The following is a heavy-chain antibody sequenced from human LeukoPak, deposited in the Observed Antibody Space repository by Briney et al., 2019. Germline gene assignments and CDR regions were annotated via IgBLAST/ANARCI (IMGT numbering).Heavy chain of an antibody. V-gene: IGHV3-21*01. CDR1: GFTFSSYS. J-gene: IGHJ4*02. CDR3: ARDEVEQTFNY. Sequence: GGSLRLSCAASGFTFSSYSMNWIRQAPGKGLEWVSSISSSSSYIYYADSLNGRFTISRDNAKNPLYLQMNSLRAEDKAVYYCARDEVEQTFNYWGQGTLVTVSS. D-gene: IGHD1-26*01. CDR2: ISSSSSYI.